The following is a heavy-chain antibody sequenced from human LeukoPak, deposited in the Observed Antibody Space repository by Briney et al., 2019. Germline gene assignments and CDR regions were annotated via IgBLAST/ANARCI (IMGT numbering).Heavy chain of an antibody. J-gene: IGHJ4*02. CDR3: ARSSGANCGGDCYLDY. Sequence: GESLKISCKVSGYRFTNYWIGWVRQMPGKGLEYMGIIYPGDSDTIYSPSFQGQVTISADKSISTAYLQWRSLKASDTAMYYCARSSGANCGGDCYLDYWGRGTLVTVSS. D-gene: IGHD2-21*01. CDR1: GYRFTNYW. V-gene: IGHV5-51*01. CDR2: IYPGDSDT.